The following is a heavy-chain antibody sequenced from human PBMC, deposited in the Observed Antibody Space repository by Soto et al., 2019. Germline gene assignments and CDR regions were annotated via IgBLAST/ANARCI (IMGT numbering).Heavy chain of an antibody. V-gene: IGHV3-53*01. Sequence: GGSLRLSCAASGFTVSSNYMSWVRQAPGKGLEWVSVIYSGGSTYYADSVKGRFTISRDNSKNTLYLQMNSLRAEDTAVYYCARATSSSWLSYWYFDLWGRGTLVTVSS. CDR1: GFTVSSNY. J-gene: IGHJ2*01. CDR2: IYSGGST. CDR3: ARATSSSWLSYWYFDL. D-gene: IGHD6-13*01.